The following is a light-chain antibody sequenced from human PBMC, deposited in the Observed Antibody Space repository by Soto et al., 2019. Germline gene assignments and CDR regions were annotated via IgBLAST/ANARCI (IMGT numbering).Light chain of an antibody. J-gene: IGKJ1*01. CDR2: AAS. CDR3: QQNYNVPRT. V-gene: IGKV1-39*01. Sequence: DIPMTQFPSSLSASVGDRVTITCRASQTIRAYLNWFQQKPGKAPELLIYAASSLQSGVPPRFSGSVSGAEFTLTINSLQPEDTATYYCQQNYNVPRTYGQGTKVEIK. CDR1: QTIRAY.